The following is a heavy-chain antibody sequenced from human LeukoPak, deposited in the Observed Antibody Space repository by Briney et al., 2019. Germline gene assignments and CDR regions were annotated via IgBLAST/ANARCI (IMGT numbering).Heavy chain of an antibody. CDR2: IYTSGRT. CDR1: GGSISSYY. D-gene: IGHD1-26*01. V-gene: IGHV4-4*07. CDR3: ARENSGSDREFDY. J-gene: IGHJ4*02. Sequence: PSETLCLTCTVPGGSISSYYWSWVRQPAGKGLEWVARIYTSGRTNYNASLKSRVSMSVDTSKNQFSLKLSSVTAADTAVFYCARENSGSDREFDYWGQGTLVTVSS.